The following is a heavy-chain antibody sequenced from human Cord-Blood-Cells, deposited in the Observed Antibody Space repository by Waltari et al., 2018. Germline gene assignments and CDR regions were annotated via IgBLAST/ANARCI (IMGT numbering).Heavy chain of an antibody. CDR3: ARDIRGGWNDAFDI. V-gene: IGHV3-53*01. CDR1: GLPVSSIY. Sequence: EVQLVASGGGLIQPGGSLRLSGAASGLPVSSIYMSWVPPAPGKGLELVSVIYSGGSTYYADSVKGRFTISRDNSKNTLYLQMNSLRAEDTAVYYCARDIRGGWNDAFDIWGQGTMVTVSS. D-gene: IGHD1-1*01. J-gene: IGHJ3*02. CDR2: IYSGGST.